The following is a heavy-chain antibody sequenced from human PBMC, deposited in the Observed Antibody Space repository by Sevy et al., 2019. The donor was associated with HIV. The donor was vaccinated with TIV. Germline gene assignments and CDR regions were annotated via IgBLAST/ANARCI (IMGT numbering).Heavy chain of an antibody. CDR3: ARDGGCSSTSCLLYFDY. V-gene: IGHV3-21*01. Sequence: GGSLRLSCAASGFTFNSYTMNWVRQAPGKGLEWVSSITSGSTYIYYADSVKGRFTISRANAKNSLYLQMNSLRAEDTAVYYCARDGGCSSTSCLLYFDYWGQGSLVTVSS. J-gene: IGHJ4*02. D-gene: IGHD2-2*01. CDR2: ITSGSTYI. CDR1: GFTFNSYT.